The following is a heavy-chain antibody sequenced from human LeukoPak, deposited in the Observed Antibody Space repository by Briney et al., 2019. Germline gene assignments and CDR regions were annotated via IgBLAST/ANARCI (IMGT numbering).Heavy chain of an antibody. D-gene: IGHD4-17*01. CDR2: ISGSGGRT. Sequence: GGSLRLPCTASGFTFSSYAMSWVRQAPGKGLEWVSAISGSGGRTYYADSVKGRFTISRDNSKNTLYLQMNSLRAEDTAVYYCAGYGDYVDYWGQGTLVTVSS. CDR3: AGYGDYVDY. CDR1: GFTFSSYA. V-gene: IGHV3-23*01. J-gene: IGHJ4*02.